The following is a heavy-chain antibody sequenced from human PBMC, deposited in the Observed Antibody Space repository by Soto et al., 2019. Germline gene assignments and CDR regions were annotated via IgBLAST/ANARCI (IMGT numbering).Heavy chain of an antibody. J-gene: IGHJ4*02. Sequence: EVQLVESGGGLVQPGGSLRLSCAASGFTFSSYNMNWVRQAPGKGLEWVSYITSSSSTQYYADSVKGRFTISRDNAKNSLYLQMNSPRDEDTAVYYCARVAGYNSGWFIDYWGQGTLVTVSS. D-gene: IGHD6-19*01. CDR1: GFTFSSYN. CDR3: ARVAGYNSGWFIDY. V-gene: IGHV3-48*02. CDR2: ITSSSSTQ.